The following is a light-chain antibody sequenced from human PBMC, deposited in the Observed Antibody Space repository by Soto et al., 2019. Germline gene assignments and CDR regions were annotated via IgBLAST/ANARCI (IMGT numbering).Light chain of an antibody. J-gene: IGLJ2*01. Sequence: SYELTQPHSVSVSPGQTASITCSGEKLGDKYACWYQQKPGQSPVLVIYQDRKRPSGIPERFSGSNSGNTATLTISGTQAMDEADYYCQAWDRSTVVFGGGTKLTVL. V-gene: IGLV3-1*01. CDR2: QDR. CDR3: QAWDRSTVV. CDR1: KLGDKY.